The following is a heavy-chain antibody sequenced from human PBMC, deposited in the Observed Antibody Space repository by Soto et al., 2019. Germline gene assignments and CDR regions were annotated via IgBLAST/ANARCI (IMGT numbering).Heavy chain of an antibody. J-gene: IGHJ4*02. CDR2: IRSKAYGGTT. CDR3: TRGVTIFGVVQNFDY. CDR1: GFTFGDYA. Sequence: GCLRLSCTASGFTFGDYAMSWFLQAPGKVLEWVGFIRSKAYGGTTEYAASVKGRFTISRDDSKSIAYLQMNSLKTEDSAVYYCTRGVTIFGVVQNFDYWGQGTLVTVSS. D-gene: IGHD3-3*01. V-gene: IGHV3-49*03.